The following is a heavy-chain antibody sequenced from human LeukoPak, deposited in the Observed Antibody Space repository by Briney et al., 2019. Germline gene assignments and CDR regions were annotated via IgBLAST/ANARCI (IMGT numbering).Heavy chain of an antibody. CDR3: ARAPQWLAYKHYFDY. Sequence: SETLSPTCAVYGGSFSGYYWSWIRQPPGKGLEWIGEINHSGSTNYNPSLKSRVTISVDTSKNQFSLKLSSVTAADTAVYYCARAPQWLAYKHYFDYWGQGTLVTVSS. V-gene: IGHV4-34*01. J-gene: IGHJ4*02. D-gene: IGHD6-19*01. CDR1: GGSFSGYY. CDR2: INHSGST.